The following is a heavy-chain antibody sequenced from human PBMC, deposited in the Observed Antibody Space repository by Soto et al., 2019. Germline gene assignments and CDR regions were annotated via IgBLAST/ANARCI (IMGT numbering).Heavy chain of an antibody. Sequence: QITLKESGPTLVKPTQTLTLTCTFSGFSLSSSGVGVGWIRQPPGKAPEWLALIYWDEDKRYSPSLKTRLTSTKDPSTNEVVLTMTNMDPVNTGTYYCAHKGGRGAGMDVWGQGTTVTVSS. D-gene: IGHD2-15*01. J-gene: IGHJ6*02. CDR3: AHKGGRGAGMDV. V-gene: IGHV2-5*02. CDR2: IYWDEDK. CDR1: GFSLSSSGVG.